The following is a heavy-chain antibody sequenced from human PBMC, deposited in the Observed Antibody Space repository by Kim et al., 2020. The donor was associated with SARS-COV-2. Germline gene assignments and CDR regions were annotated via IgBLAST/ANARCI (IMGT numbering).Heavy chain of an antibody. Sequence: GGSLRLSCAASGFTFSSYGMHWVRQAPGKGLEWVAVISYDGSNKYYADSVKGRFTISRDNSKNTLYLQMNSLRAEDTAVYYCAKGERYDSRTPDYWGQGT. D-gene: IGHD3-3*01. V-gene: IGHV3-30*18. CDR1: GFTFSSYG. CDR3: AKGERYDSRTPDY. CDR2: ISYDGSNK. J-gene: IGHJ4*02.